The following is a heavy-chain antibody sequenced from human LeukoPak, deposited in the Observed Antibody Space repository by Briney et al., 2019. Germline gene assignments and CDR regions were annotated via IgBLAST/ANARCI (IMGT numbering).Heavy chain of an antibody. CDR2: ISAYNGNT. Sequence: ASVKVSCKASGYTFTSYGISWVRQASGQGLEWMGWISAYNGNTNYAQKLQGRVTMTTDTSTSTAYMELRSLRSDDTAVYYCARDRERWLQFGRGTGDSWGQGTLVTVSS. J-gene: IGHJ4*02. V-gene: IGHV1-18*01. CDR3: ARDRERWLQFGRGTGDS. D-gene: IGHD5-24*01. CDR1: GYTFTSYG.